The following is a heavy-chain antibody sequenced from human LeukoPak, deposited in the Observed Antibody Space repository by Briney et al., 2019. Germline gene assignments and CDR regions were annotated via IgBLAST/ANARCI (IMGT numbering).Heavy chain of an antibody. Sequence: ASVKVSCKASGYTFTGYYMHWVRQAPGQGLEWMGWINPNSGGTNYAQKFQGRVTMTRDTSISTAYMELSRLRSDDTAVYYCARGPXXXVTPVEYYFDYWGQGTLV. V-gene: IGHV1-2*02. CDR2: INPNSGGT. CDR1: GYTFTGYY. J-gene: IGHJ4*02. D-gene: IGHD4-23*01. CDR3: ARGPXXXVTPVEYYFDY.